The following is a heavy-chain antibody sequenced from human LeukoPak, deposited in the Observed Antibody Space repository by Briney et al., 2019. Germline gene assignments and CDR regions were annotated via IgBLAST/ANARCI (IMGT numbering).Heavy chain of an antibody. J-gene: IGHJ6*03. V-gene: IGHV4-34*01. CDR3: ARRWNYGRNYYIDV. Sequence: NASETLSLTCAVYGGSFSNYYWSWIRQPPGKGLEWIGEINDSGRTNYNPSLMSHVTVSVDTSKNQFSLRLTSVTATDTAVYYCARRWNYGRNYYIDVWGNGATVSVSS. CDR2: INDSGRT. D-gene: IGHD1-7*01. CDR1: GGSFSNYY.